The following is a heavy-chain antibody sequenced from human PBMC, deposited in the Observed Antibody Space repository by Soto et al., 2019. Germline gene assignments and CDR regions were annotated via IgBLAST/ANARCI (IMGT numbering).Heavy chain of an antibody. CDR1: GGSISSSNW. D-gene: IGHD3-10*01. J-gene: IGHJ6*02. CDR2: IYHGGST. V-gene: IGHV4-4*02. CDR3: ARDRYYYGSGSYYTYYYYGMDV. Sequence: SETLSLTCAVSGGSISSSNWWSWVRQPPGKGLEWIGEIYHGGSTNYNPSLKSRVTISVDKSKNQFSLKLSSVTAADTAVYYCARDRYYYGSGSYYTYYYYGMDVWGQGTTVTVSS.